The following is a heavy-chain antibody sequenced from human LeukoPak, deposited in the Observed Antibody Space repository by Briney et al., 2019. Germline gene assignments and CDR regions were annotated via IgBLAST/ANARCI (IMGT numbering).Heavy chain of an antibody. V-gene: IGHV3-30*02. J-gene: IGHJ4*02. CDR3: AKNRRASGDYAGAFDY. CDR2: IGYDRNSK. CDR1: GFTFSRYG. Sequence: GGSLRLSCAAYGFTFSRYGIHWVRQAPGEGLEWVAFIGYDRNSKHYADSVKGRFTISGDNSKNTLYLQMNSLRTEDTAVYYCAKNRRASGDYAGAFDYWGQGTLVTVSS. D-gene: IGHD4-17*01.